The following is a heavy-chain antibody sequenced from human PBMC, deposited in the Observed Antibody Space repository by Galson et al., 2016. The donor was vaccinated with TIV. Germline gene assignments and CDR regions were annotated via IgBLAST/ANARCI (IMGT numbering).Heavy chain of an antibody. Sequence: SVKVSCKVSGGNFGNYAIAWVRQAPGQGLEWMGEISPMFHTANYAQKFQGRVTITADESTTTSYMELSSLRYGDTAQYYCAREALPHSSNWPFWGQGTLITVSS. CDR3: AREALPHSSNWPF. CDR1: GGNFGNYA. J-gene: IGHJ4*02. V-gene: IGHV1-69*13. CDR2: ISPMFHTA. D-gene: IGHD1-1*01.